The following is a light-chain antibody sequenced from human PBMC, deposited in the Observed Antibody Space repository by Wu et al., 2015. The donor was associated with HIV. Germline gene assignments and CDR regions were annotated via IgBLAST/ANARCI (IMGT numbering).Light chain of an antibody. J-gene: IGKJ1*01. V-gene: IGKV1-NL1*01. CDR1: QGIRTS. CDR3: QQYYTIPRT. Sequence: DIQMTQSPSSLSASVGDRVTITCRASQGIRTSLAWYQQKPGKAPKLLLYAASRLESGVPSRFSGSGSGTDYTLTISSLQPEDFASYYCQQYYTIPRTFGQGPRWKSN. CDR2: AAS.